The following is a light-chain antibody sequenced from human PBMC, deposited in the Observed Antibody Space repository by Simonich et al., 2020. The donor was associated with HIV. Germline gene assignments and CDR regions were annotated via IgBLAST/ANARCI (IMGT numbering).Light chain of an antibody. J-gene: IGLJ3*02. CDR2: SNK. CDR1: SSNIGRNT. CDR3: AAWDDSLNGWV. V-gene: IGLV1-44*01. Sequence: QSVLTQPPSASGTPGPRVTISCSGSSSNIGRNTVNWYQQLPGTAPKLLIYSNKQRPSGVPDRFSGSKSGTSASLAISGLQSEDEADYYCAAWDDSLNGWVFGGGTKLTVL.